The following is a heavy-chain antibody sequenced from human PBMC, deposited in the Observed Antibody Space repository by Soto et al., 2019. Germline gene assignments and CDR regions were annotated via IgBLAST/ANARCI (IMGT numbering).Heavy chain of an antibody. J-gene: IGHJ4*02. Sequence: SGPTLVNPTQTLTVTCTVSGFALTTTEMCVTCIRQPPGKALEWLALIEWDDDKNYNTSLMTRLTLSKDTSKNQVVLTMTNMDPVDTGTYYCPRMMKRGNSDWIQIDYWGQGPLVPVS. CDR3: PRMMKRGNSDWIQIDY. D-gene: IGHD3-9*01. CDR2: IEWDDDK. CDR1: GFALTTTEMC. V-gene: IGHV2-70*01.